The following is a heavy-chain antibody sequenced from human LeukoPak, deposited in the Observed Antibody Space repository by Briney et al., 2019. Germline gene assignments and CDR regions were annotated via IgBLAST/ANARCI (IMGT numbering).Heavy chain of an antibody. D-gene: IGHD1-1*01. V-gene: IGHV3-49*03. CDR2: ITSKAYSATT. Sequence: GGSLRLSCTASGFTFGDNAVSWFRQAPGKGLEWVGFITSKAYSATTKYAASVEGRFTISRDDSNSIAYLQTNTLKTEDTALYFCARTRWATGTVTDYWGQGTLVTVS. J-gene: IGHJ4*02. CDR1: GFTFGDNA. CDR3: ARTRWATGTVTDY.